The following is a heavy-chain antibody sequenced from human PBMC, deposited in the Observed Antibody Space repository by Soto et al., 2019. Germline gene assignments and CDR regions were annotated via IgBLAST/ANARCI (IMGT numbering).Heavy chain of an antibody. CDR2: INHSGST. D-gene: IGHD1-26*01. V-gene: IGHV4-34*01. CDR1: GGSFSGYY. J-gene: IGHJ4*02. CDR3: ARAGGSYPNLAY. Sequence: QVQLQQWGAGLLKPSETLSLTCAVYGGSFSGYYWCWIRQPPGKGLEWIGEINHSGSTNYNPSLTSRVTIPVDAPKNQSARQLSAVTAADTAVYYSARAGGSYPNLAYWGQGTLDSVSS.